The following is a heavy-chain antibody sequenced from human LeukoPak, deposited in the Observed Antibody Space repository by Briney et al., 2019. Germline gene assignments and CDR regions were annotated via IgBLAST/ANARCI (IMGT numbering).Heavy chain of an antibody. CDR1: GYTFTNNW. CDR2: INPTGTST. CDR3: ARDHSVGDIAWWFDP. J-gene: IGHJ5*02. D-gene: IGHD3-10*01. Sequence: ASVKVSCKTSGYTFTNNWMHWVRQAPGQGLEWVGVINPTGTSTLYAQNFQGRVTLTRDMSTTTGYMELRSLTSEDTAVYYCARDHSVGDIAWWFDPWGQGTLVTVSS. V-gene: IGHV1-46*01.